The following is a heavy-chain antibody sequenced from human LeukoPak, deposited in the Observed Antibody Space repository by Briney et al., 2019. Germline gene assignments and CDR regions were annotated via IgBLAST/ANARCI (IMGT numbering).Heavy chain of an antibody. CDR1: GFTFSTYA. J-gene: IGHJ4*02. CDR3: AKLARQGYYDSSEDY. D-gene: IGHD3-22*01. Sequence: HPGGSLRLSCAASGFTFSTYAMHWVRQAPGQGLEWVAFMHHDGSSKYYEDSVKGRFTISRDNSNNTLYLQMNSLRAEDTAVYYCAKLARQGYYDSSEDYWGQGTLVTVSS. V-gene: IGHV3-30*02. CDR2: MHHDGSSK.